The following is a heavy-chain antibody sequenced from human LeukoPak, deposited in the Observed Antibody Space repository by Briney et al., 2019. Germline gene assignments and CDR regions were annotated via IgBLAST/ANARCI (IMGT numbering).Heavy chain of an antibody. V-gene: IGHV4-38-2*02. D-gene: IGHD4-23*01. CDR3: ARMTTVVGYFDC. CDR2: IYHSGST. CDR1: GYSISSGYY. Sequence: SQTLSLTCTVSGYSISSGYYWGWIRQPPGKGLEWIGSIYHSGSTYYNPSLKSRVTISVDTSKNQFSLKLSSVTAADTAVYYCARMTTVVGYFDCWGQGTLVTVSS. J-gene: IGHJ4*02.